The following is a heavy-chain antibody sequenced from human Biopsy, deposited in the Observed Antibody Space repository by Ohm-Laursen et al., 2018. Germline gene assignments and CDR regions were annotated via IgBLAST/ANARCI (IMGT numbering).Heavy chain of an antibody. D-gene: IGHD3-9*01. CDR3: ATKLTGYFHH. J-gene: IGHJ1*01. Sequence: SVKVSCKASGYTLTGYAMHWVRQAPGEGLEWLGGNIPILGTGNYAQKFQDRVTVVADTSTSTATMELRSLRSDDTAVYYCATKLTGYFHHWGQGTLVIVSS. CDR2: NIPILGTG. V-gene: IGHV1-69*06. CDR1: GYTLTGYA.